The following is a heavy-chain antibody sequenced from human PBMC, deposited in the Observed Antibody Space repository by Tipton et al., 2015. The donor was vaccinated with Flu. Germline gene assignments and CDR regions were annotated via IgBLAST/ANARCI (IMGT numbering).Heavy chain of an antibody. CDR1: GFSFDDYD. J-gene: IGHJ4*02. CDR3: AKWAGLRTGRDYDFWSGPYDY. D-gene: IGHD3-3*01. Sequence: SGFSFDDYDMHWVRQPPGKGLEWVSSITWKTGILVYAASVKGRFTISRDNAKNLLYLQMNSLRPEDTAFYYCAKWAGLRTGRDYDFWSGPYDYWGQGTPVTVSS. CDR2: ITWKTGIL. V-gene: IGHV3-9*01.